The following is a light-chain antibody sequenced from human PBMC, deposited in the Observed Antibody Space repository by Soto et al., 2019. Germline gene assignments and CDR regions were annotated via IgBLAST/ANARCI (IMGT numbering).Light chain of an antibody. V-gene: IGKV3-11*01. Sequence: EIVLTQSPDTLSLSPGERATLSCRASQSIGSSLAWYQQKPGQAPRLLMYGSYHRATGIPARFSGSGSGTDFTLTISSLEPDDSATYYCQHYSLYSPWTFGQGTKVDIK. J-gene: IGKJ1*01. CDR2: GSY. CDR1: QSIGSS. CDR3: QHYSLYSPWT.